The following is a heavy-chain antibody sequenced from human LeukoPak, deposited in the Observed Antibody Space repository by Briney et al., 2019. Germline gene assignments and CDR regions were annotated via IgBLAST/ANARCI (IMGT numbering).Heavy chain of an antibody. J-gene: IGHJ4*02. CDR3: ARDRLLIRDSRGGFDY. D-gene: IGHD2-21*02. CDR2: INPSGGST. Sequence: ASVKVSCKASGYTFTSYYMHWVRQAPGQGLEWMGIINPSGGSTSYAQKFQGRVTMTRDTSTSTVYMELSSLRSEDTAVYYCARDRLLIRDSRGGFDYWGQGTLVTVSS. CDR1: GYTFTSYY. V-gene: IGHV1-46*01.